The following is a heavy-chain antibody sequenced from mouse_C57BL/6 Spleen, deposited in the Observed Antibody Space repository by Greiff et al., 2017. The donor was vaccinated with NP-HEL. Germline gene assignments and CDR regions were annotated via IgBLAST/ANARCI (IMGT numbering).Heavy chain of an antibody. CDR3: ARSDTTEDLYFDV. CDR2: IYPGSGST. Sequence: QVQLQQPGAELVKPGASVKMSCKASGYTFTSYWITWVKQRPGQGLEWIGDIYPGSGSTNYNEKFKSKATLTVDKSSSTAYMQLSSLTSEDSAVYYCARSDTTEDLYFDVWGTGTTVTVSS. V-gene: IGHV1-55*01. CDR1: GYTFTSYW. J-gene: IGHJ1*03. D-gene: IGHD1-1*01.